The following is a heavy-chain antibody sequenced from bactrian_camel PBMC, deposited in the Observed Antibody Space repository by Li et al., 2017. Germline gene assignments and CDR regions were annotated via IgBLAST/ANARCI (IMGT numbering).Heavy chain of an antibody. J-gene: IGHJ4*01. V-gene: IGHV3S35*01. Sequence: DVQLVESGGGTVQPGGSLRLSCVASGFEFRGMAMSWIRQAPGKEREWIALIDADDGSRTNYAESVKGRFTISRDNANNTVNLMMNSLKVEDTAMYYCAANFGSYCSGPYLARRANFLGQGTQVTVS. CDR1: GFEFRGMA. D-gene: IGHD2*01. CDR2: IDADDGSRT.